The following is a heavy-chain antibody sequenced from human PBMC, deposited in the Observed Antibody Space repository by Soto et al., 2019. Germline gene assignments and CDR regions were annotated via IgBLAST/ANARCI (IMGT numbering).Heavy chain of an antibody. Sequence: SETLSLTCTVSGGSISSSSYYWGWIRQPPGKGLEWIGSIYYSGSTYYNPSLKSRVTISVDTSKNQFSLKLSSVTAVGTAVYYCARRLYYDSSGFEGGGMDVWGQGTTVS. CDR1: GGSISSSSYY. J-gene: IGHJ6*02. CDR3: ARRLYYDSSGFEGGGMDV. V-gene: IGHV4-39*01. D-gene: IGHD3-22*01. CDR2: IYYSGST.